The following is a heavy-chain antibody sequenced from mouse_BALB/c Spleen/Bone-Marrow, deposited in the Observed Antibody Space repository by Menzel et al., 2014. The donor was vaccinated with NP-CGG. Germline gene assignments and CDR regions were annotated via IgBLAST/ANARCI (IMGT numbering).Heavy chain of an antibody. CDR2: IDPENGDT. Sequence: VQLKQSGAELVRSGASVXLSCXASGFNIKDXXXNWVKQRPEQGLEWIGWIDPENGDTEYAPKFQGKATMTADTSSNXXYLQLSXLXXXXTGVYYCNADPITWGQGXTLTVSS. CDR1: GFNIKDXX. J-gene: IGHJ2*01. V-gene: IGHV14-4*02. CDR3: NADPIT.